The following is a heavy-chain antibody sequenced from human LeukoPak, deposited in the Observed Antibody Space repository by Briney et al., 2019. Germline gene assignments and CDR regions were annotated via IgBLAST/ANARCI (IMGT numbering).Heavy chain of an antibody. CDR2: IYSGGST. J-gene: IGHJ3*02. V-gene: IGHV3-53*05. CDR1: GFTVSSNY. CDR3: AKADAFDI. Sequence: GGSLRLSCAVSGFTVSSNYMSWVRQAPGKGLEWVSIIYSGGSTYYADSVKGRFTISRDNAKNSLYLQMNSLRAEDTALYYCAKADAFDIWGQGTMVTVSS.